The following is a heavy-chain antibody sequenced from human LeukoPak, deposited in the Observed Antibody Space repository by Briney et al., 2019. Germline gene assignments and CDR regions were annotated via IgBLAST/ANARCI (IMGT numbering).Heavy chain of an antibody. D-gene: IGHD2-2*01. Sequence: ASVKVSCKASGYTFTGYYMHWVRQAPGQGLEWMGWINPNSGGTNYAQKFQGRVTMTRDTSISTAYMELSRLRSDDTAVYYCARDLYQPLSATRMVDYWGQGTLVTVSS. CDR1: GYTFTGYY. V-gene: IGHV1-2*02. J-gene: IGHJ4*02. CDR2: INPNSGGT. CDR3: ARDLYQPLSATRMVDY.